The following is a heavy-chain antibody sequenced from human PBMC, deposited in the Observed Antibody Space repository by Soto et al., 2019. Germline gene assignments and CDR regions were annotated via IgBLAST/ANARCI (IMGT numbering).Heavy chain of an antibody. Sequence: SVKVSCKASGFTFTSSAGQWVRQARGQRLEWIGWIVVGSGNTNYAQKFQERVTITRDMSTSTAYMELSSLRSEDTAVYYCAAPGSRGAFDVWGQGTMVTVSS. CDR1: GFTFTSSA. J-gene: IGHJ3*01. V-gene: IGHV1-58*01. CDR2: IVVGSGNT. CDR3: AAPGSRGAFDV.